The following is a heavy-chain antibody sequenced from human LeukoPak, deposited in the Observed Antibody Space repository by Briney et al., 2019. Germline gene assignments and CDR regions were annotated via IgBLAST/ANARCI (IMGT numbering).Heavy chain of an antibody. V-gene: IGHV4-39*01. D-gene: IGHD6-13*01. CDR1: GGSISSSSYY. CDR2: IYCSGST. Sequence: SETLSLTCTVSGGSISSSSYYWGWIRQPPGKGLEWIGSIYCSGSTYYNPSLKSRVTISVDTSKNQFSLKLSSVTAADTAVYYCARRGIAAAADDYWGQGTLVTVSS. CDR3: ARRGIAAAADDY. J-gene: IGHJ4*02.